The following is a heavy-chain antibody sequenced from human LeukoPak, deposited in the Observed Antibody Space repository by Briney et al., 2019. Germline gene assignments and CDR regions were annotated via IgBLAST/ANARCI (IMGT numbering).Heavy chain of an antibody. V-gene: IGHV1-18*01. CDR2: ISAYNGNT. CDR1: GYTFTSYG. J-gene: IGHJ4*02. Sequence: ASVKVSCKASGYTFTSYGISWVRPAPGQGPEWMGWISAYNGNTNYAQKLQGRVTMTTDTSTSTAYMELRSLRSDDTAVYYCAREFVVAGNDYWGQGTLVTVSS. D-gene: IGHD2-2*01. CDR3: AREFVVAGNDY.